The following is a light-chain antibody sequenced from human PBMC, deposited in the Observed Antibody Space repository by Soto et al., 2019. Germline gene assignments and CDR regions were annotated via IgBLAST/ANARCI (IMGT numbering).Light chain of an antibody. J-gene: IGKJ1*01. CDR3: LQHNSYPRT. CDR1: QGIRND. CDR2: AAS. V-gene: IGKV1-17*01. Sequence: IQRTQSPSTLSASVGDRVPITGRASQGIRNDVGWYQQKPGKAPKRLIYAASTLQGWVPSRFSGSGVGTEFTRTSSSLQPEDFATYYCLQHNSYPRTVGQGTKVDIK.